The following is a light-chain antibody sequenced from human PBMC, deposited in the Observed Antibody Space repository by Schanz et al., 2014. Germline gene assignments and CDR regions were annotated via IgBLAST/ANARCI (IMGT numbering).Light chain of an antibody. CDR3: QQYNKWPPGT. Sequence: EIVLTQSPGALSLSPGDRATLSCRASQSVSSNLAWYQQKPGQAPSLLIYGASNRATGIPARFSGSGSGAEFTLTISSLQSEDFAVYYCQQYNKWPPGTFGQGTKLEI. J-gene: IGKJ2*01. V-gene: IGKV3D-15*01. CDR2: GAS. CDR1: QSVSSN.